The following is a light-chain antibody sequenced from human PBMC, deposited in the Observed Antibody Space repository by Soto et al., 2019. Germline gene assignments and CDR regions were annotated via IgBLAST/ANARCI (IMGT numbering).Light chain of an antibody. Sequence: EIVLTQSPATLSLSPGKRATLSCRASQSVSSYLAWYQQKPGQAPRLLIYDASNRATGIPARFSGSGSGTDFTLTISSLEPEDFAVYYCQQRSNWPPPYTFGQGTKLEIK. J-gene: IGKJ2*01. CDR1: QSVSSY. CDR3: QQRSNWPPPYT. V-gene: IGKV3-11*01. CDR2: DAS.